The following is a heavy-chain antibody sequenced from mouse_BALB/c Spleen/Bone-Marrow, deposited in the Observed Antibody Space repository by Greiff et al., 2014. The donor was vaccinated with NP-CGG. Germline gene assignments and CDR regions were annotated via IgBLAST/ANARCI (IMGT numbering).Heavy chain of an antibody. J-gene: IGHJ2*01. CDR2: IRNKANGYTT. V-gene: IGHV7-3*02. Sequence: DVMLVESGGGLVQPGGSLRLSCTTSGFTFTDYFTWVRQPPGKALEWLGFIRNKANGYTTEYNPSVKGRFTISRDTSQGILYLQMNTLRAEDSAIYFCARDYPGYFDFWGQGTTLTVSS. CDR1: GFTFTDYF. CDR3: ARDYPGYFDF.